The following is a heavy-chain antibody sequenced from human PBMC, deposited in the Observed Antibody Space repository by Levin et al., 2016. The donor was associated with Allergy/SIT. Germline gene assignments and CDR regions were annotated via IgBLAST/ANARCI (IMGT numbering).Heavy chain of an antibody. CDR3: ARVAGYSSGWYSYYGMDV. J-gene: IGHJ6*02. Sequence: VRQAPGKGLEWVSSISSSSTIYYADSVKGRFTISRDNAKNSLYLQMNSLRAEDTAVYYCARVAGYSSGWYSYYGMDVWGQGTTVTVSS. V-gene: IGHV3-69-1*01. D-gene: IGHD6-19*01. CDR2: ISSSSTI.